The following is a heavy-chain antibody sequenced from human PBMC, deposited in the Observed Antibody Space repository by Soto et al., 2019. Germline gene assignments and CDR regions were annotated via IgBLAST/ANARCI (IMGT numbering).Heavy chain of an antibody. V-gene: IGHV5-51*01. CDR1: GYSFTSYW. J-gene: IGHJ3*02. Sequence: SLKISCKGSGYSFTSYWIGWVRQMPGKGLEWMGIIYPGDSDTRYSPSFQGQVTISADKSISTAYLQWSSLKASDTAMYYCAGLRSYDILTGYSPDAFDIWGQGTMVTVSS. D-gene: IGHD3-9*01. CDR2: IYPGDSDT. CDR3: AGLRSYDILTGYSPDAFDI.